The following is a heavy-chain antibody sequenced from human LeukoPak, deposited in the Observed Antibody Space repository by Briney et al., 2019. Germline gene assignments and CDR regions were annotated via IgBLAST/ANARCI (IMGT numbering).Heavy chain of an antibody. Sequence: SETLSLTCTVSGGSISSGSYYWGWIRQPAGKGLEWIVRIYTSGSTNYNPSLKSRVTISVDTSKNQFSLKLSSVTAADTAVYYCARNPGSRGYYYDSSGYYSYWGQGTLVTVSS. V-gene: IGHV4-61*02. CDR2: IYTSGST. CDR3: ARNPGSRGYYYDSSGYYSY. J-gene: IGHJ4*02. CDR1: GGSISSGSYY. D-gene: IGHD3-22*01.